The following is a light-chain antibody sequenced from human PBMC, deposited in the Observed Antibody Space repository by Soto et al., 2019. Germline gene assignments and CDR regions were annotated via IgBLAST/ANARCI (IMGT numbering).Light chain of an antibody. V-gene: IGKV1-39*01. CDR3: QQSYSTLYT. J-gene: IGKJ2*01. CDR2: AAT. Sequence: DIQLTQSPSSLSASVGDRVNITCRASQNIRTYLNWYQQKPGKAPTLLIYAATTLQSGVPSTFSGSASGTEFSLTISSLQPGDVATYYCQQSYSTLYTFGQGIKLEIK. CDR1: QNIRTY.